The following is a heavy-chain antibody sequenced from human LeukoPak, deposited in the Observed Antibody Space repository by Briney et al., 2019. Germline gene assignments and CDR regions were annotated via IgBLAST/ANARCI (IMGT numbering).Heavy chain of an antibody. CDR2: IYPGDSDT. J-gene: IGHJ4*02. D-gene: IGHD2-21*02. CDR3: ARHISDCGGDCPFDS. CDR1: GCIFTTYW. V-gene: IGHV5-51*01. Sequence: GGSRQISGQGSGCIFTTYWIGWVGQLPGKGLEWMGMIYPGDSDTRYSPSFQGQVPISADKSISTASLQWSSLKASDTAMYYCARHISDCGGDCPFDSWGQGTLVTVSS.